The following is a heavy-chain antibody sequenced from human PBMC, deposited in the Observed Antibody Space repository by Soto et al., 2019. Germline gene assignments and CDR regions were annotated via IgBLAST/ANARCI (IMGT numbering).Heavy chain of an antibody. CDR2: INPDSGDT. CDR1: GYTFTDHY. D-gene: IGHD3-22*01. J-gene: IGHJ6*02. V-gene: IGHV1-2*02. CDR3: ARGPYYDSSGYYYYYYGMDV. Sequence: ASVKVSCKASGYTFTDHYIHWVRQAPGQGLEWMGWINPDSGDTNSAQRFQGRVTMTRDTSTSTAYMELSRLRSDDTAVYYCARGPYYDSSGYYYYYYGMDVWGQGTTVTVS.